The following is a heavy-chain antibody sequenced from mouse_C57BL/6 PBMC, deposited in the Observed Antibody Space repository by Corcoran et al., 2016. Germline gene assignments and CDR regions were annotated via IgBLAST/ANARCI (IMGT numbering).Heavy chain of an antibody. CDR1: GYTFTDYY. CDR2: INPNNGGT. V-gene: IGHV1-26*01. J-gene: IGHJ3*01. Sequence: EVQLQQSGPERVKPGAAVKISCKASGYTFTDYYMNWVKQSHGKSLEWIGDINPNNGGTSYNQKFKGKATLSVDKSSSTAYMELRSLTSEDSAVYYCARNYSNYFWFAYWGQGTLVTVSA. CDR3: ARNYSNYFWFAY. D-gene: IGHD2-5*01.